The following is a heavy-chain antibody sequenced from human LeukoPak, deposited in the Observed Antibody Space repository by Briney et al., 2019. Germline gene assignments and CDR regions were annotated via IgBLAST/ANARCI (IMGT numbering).Heavy chain of an antibody. Sequence: PSETLSLTCTVSGGSISSYYWSWVRQAPGKGLEWVSAISGSGGSTYYADSVKGRFTISRDNSKNTLYLQMNSLRAEDTAVYYCAKVVTPNFYYYMDVWGAGTTVTVSS. CDR3: AKVVTPNFYYYMDV. CDR1: GGSISSYY. CDR2: ISGSGGST. V-gene: IGHV3-23*01. D-gene: IGHD6-6*01. J-gene: IGHJ6*03.